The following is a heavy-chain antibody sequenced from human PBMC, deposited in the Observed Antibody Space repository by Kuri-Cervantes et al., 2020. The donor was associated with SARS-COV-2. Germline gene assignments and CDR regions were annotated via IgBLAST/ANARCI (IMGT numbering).Heavy chain of an antibody. Sequence: LRLSCTVSGGSISSGGYYWSWIRQPPGKGLEWIGYIYHSGSTYYNPSLKSRVTISVDRSKNQFSLKLSSVTAADTAVYYCARGTGSYYDFWSGSNFDYWGQGTLVTVSS. D-gene: IGHD3-3*01. CDR3: ARGTGSYYDFWSGSNFDY. J-gene: IGHJ4*02. CDR2: IYHSGST. V-gene: IGHV4-30-2*01. CDR1: GGSISSGGYY.